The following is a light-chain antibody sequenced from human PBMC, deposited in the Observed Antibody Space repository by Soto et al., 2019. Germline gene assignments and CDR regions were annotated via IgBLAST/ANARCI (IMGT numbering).Light chain of an antibody. V-gene: IGKV2-30*01. Sequence: DVLMTQSPLSLPVTLGQPASISCTCSQSLVNSDGDTYLSWYQQRPGQSPRRLIYKVSNRDSGVPDRFSGSASGIDFTLKISRVEAEDVGVYYCMQGTYWPTVGQGTKLEIK. CDR3: MQGTYWPT. CDR1: QSLVNSDGDTY. CDR2: KVS. J-gene: IGKJ2*01.